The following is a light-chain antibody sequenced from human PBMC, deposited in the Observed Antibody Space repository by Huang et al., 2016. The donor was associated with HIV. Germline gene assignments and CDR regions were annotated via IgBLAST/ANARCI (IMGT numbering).Light chain of an antibody. CDR3: QQSYSTPFYT. V-gene: IGKV1-39*01. J-gene: IGKJ2*01. CDR1: QSVSTY. Sequence: DILMTQSPSSLSASVGDRVTITCRASQSVSTYLNWYQQKPGKAPKLLIYAASSCQSWVPARFSGSGSGTDFTLTISSLQPDDFATYYCQQSYSTPFYTFGQGTKLEIK. CDR2: AAS.